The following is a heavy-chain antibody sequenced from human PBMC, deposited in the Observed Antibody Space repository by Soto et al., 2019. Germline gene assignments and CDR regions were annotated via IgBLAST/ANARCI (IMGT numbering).Heavy chain of an antibody. CDR3: ARVMLSRGFDP. Sequence: GSGPTLVNPTQTLTLTCTFSGFSLSTSGMCVSWIRQPPGKGLEWIGYIYYSGSTNYNPSLKSRVTISVDTSKNQFSLKLSSVTAADTAVYYCARVMLSRGFDPWGQGTLVTVSS. J-gene: IGHJ5*02. D-gene: IGHD6-13*01. V-gene: IGHV4-61*08. CDR1: GFSLSTSGMC. CDR2: IYYSGST.